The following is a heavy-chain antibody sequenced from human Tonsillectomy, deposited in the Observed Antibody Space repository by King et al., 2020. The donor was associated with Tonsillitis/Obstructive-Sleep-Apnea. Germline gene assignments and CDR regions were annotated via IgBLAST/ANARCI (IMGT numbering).Heavy chain of an antibody. Sequence: VQLVESGAEVEKPGESLRISCMGSGYGFTLYWLSWVRQLPGKGPEWLGRIDPTDSYTNYSPSFRGHVTISVDKSISTAYLQWGGLKASDTAIYYCARQSTVKHFDYWGQGTLVTVSS. J-gene: IGHJ4*02. CDR2: IDPTDSYT. D-gene: IGHD4-17*01. CDR1: GYGFTLYW. CDR3: ARQSTVKHFDY. V-gene: IGHV5-10-1*01.